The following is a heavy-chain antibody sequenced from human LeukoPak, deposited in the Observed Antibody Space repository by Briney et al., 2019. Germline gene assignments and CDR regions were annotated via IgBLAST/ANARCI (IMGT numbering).Heavy chain of an antibody. Sequence: GGSLRLSCAASGFTFTNAWMNWVRQAPGKGLVWVSRIASDGSSTTYADSVKGRFSISRDNAKNTLYLQMNSLRVEDTAVYYCARGRPHGNDYWGQGTLVTVSS. CDR3: ARGRPHGNDY. CDR2: IASDGSST. CDR1: GFTFTNAW. D-gene: IGHD4-23*01. J-gene: IGHJ4*02. V-gene: IGHV3-74*01.